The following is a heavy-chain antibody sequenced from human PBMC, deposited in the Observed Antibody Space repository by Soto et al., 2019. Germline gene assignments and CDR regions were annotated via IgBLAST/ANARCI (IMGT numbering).Heavy chain of an antibody. Sequence: TLALTCTVSGGSISSGDYYWRWIRQPPGKGQEWIRYIYYSGSTYYNPSLKRRVTISVDTSKNQYSLKLSSVTAADTAVSYCARLMTTVTDFDYWGQGTLVTVSS. D-gene: IGHD4-17*01. V-gene: IGHV4-30-4*01. CDR2: IYYSGST. CDR3: ARLMTTVTDFDY. CDR1: GGSISSGDYY. J-gene: IGHJ4*02.